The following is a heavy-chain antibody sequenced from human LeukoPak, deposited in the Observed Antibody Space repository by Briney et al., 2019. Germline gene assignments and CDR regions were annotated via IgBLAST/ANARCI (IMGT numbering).Heavy chain of an antibody. Sequence: ASVKVSCKASGYTFTSYGVSGVRQAPGQGLEWMGWISAYNGNTNYAQKLQGRVTMTTDTSTSTAYIELRSLRSDDTAVYYCARDVGSIAAAYYYYYMDVWGKGTTVTVSS. CDR2: ISAYNGNT. CDR1: GYTFTSYG. V-gene: IGHV1-18*01. CDR3: ARDVGSIAAAYYYYYMDV. J-gene: IGHJ6*03. D-gene: IGHD6-13*01.